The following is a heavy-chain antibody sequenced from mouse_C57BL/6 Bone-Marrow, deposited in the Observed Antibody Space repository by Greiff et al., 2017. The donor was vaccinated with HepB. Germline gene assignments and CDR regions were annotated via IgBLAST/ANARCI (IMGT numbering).Heavy chain of an antibody. V-gene: IGHV1-81*01. CDR3: AADYDGSSYESAY. J-gene: IGHJ3*01. CDR1: GYTFTSYG. Sequence: VQLQESGAELARPGASVKLSCKASGYTFTSYGISWVKQRTGQGLEWIGEIYPRSGNTYYNEKFKGKATLTADKSSSTAYMARRSLTSEDSAVYFCAADYDGSSYESAYWGHVTPVTVSA. CDR2: IYPRSGNT. D-gene: IGHD1-1*01.